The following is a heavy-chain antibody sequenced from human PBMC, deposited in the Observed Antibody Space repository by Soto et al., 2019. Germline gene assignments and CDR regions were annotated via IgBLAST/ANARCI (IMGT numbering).Heavy chain of an antibody. Sequence: QVQLQESGPGLVTPSATLPLTCTVSGVSIPPYYCTWIRHPPGKGMEWICYAYHTGNTYYNPSLTRRVTISLDTSKNQVSLRLKSVTAADRALYYCAREKYNWKLWCQETLVTVSS. CDR2: AYHTGNT. CDR1: GVSIPPYY. CDR3: AREKYNWKL. D-gene: IGHD1-20*01. J-gene: IGHJ4*02. V-gene: IGHV4-59*01.